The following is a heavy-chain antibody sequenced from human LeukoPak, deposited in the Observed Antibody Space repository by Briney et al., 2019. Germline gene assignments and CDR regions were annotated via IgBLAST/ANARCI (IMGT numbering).Heavy chain of an antibody. CDR3: VRRESRGPWPGPFDI. CDR1: GGSLNSNSYS. CDR2: IAYIGSA. Sequence: SETLSLTCSVSGGSLNSNSYSWDWIRQPPGKGLEWIGTIAYIGSANYNPSLKSRVSLSVDTSKKQFSVRLSSVTAADTAIYYCVRRESRGPWPGPFDIWGQGTMVTVSS. V-gene: IGHV4-39*01. J-gene: IGHJ3*02. D-gene: IGHD3-10*01.